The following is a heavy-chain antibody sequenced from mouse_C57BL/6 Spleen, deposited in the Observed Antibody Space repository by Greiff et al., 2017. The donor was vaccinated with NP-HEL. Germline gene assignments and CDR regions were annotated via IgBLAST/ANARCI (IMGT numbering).Heavy chain of an antibody. J-gene: IGHJ2*01. CDR3: ARSGSNPYFDY. V-gene: IGHV1-82*01. CDR1: GYTFTNSW. CDR2: IYPEDGGT. Sequence: VQLQQSGPELVKPGASVKISCKASGYTFTNSWMNWVKQRHGKGLEWIGGIYPEDGGTSYNEKFKGKATLTADKSSSTAYMQLSSLTSEDSAVYCCARSGSNPYFDYWGQGTTLTVSA. D-gene: IGHD1-1*01.